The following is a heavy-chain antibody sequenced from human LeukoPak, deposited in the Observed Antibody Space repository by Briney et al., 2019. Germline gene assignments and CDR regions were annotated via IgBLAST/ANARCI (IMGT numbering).Heavy chain of an antibody. D-gene: IGHD3-10*01. CDR2: ISSSSSYI. CDR3: ARGLRGSGPLDY. CDR1: GFTFSSYS. V-gene: IGHV3-21*01. J-gene: IGHJ4*02. Sequence: PGGSLRLSCAASGFTFSSYSMNWVRQALGKWLEWVSSISSSSSYIYYADSVKGRFTISRGNAKNSLYLQMNSLRAEDTAVYYCARGLRGSGPLDYWGQGTLVTVSS.